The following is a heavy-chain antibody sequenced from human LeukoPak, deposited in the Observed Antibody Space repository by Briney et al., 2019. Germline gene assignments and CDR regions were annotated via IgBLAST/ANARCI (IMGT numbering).Heavy chain of an antibody. Sequence: GGSLRLSCAASGFTFSSYGMHWVRQAPGKGLEWVAVIWYDGSNKYYADSVKGRFTISRDNSKNTLYLQMNSLRAEDTAVYYCARDAEAGNPLAKYWGQGTLVTVSS. CDR3: ARDAEAGNPLAKY. V-gene: IGHV3-33*01. J-gene: IGHJ4*02. CDR2: IWYDGSNK. CDR1: GFTFSSYG. D-gene: IGHD6-19*01.